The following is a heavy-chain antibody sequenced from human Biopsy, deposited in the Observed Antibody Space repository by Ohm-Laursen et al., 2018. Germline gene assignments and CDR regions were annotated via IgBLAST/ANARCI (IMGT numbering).Heavy chain of an antibody. D-gene: IGHD3-10*01. V-gene: IGHV1-2*02. CDR3: ARDRMVTIITLVRADTFDI. J-gene: IGHJ3*02. CDR2: VSPNSGAT. Sequence: ASVKVSCKASGGTLITYAISWVRRAPGQGLEWMGWVSPNSGATNYAQKFQGRVTMTSGTSISTAYIELRRLISDDTAVYFCARDRMVTIITLVRADTFDIWGQGTLVSVSS. CDR1: GGTLITYA.